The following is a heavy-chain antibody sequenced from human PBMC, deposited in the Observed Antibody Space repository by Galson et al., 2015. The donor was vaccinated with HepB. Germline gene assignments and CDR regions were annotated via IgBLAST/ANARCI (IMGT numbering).Heavy chain of an antibody. D-gene: IGHD5-18*01. CDR3: AKDQAAMATCFDY. J-gene: IGHJ4*02. Sequence: SLRLSCAASGFTFSSYAMSWFRQAPGKGLEWVSAISGSGGSTYYADSVKGRFTISRDNSKNTLYLQMNSLRAEDTAVYYCAKDQAAMATCFDYWGQGTLVTVSS. V-gene: IGHV3-23*01. CDR2: ISGSGGST. CDR1: GFTFSSYA.